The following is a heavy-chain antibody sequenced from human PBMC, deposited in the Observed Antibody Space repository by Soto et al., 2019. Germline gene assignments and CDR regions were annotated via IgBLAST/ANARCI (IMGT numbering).Heavy chain of an antibody. CDR2: INSDGSST. D-gene: IGHD5-12*01. Sequence: GGSLRLSCAASGFTFSSYWMHWVRQAPGKGLVWVSRINSDGSSTSYADSVKGRFTISRDNAKNTLYLQMNSLRAEDTAVYYCARVRRVSEYSGYDYRHDAFDIWGQGTMVTVSS. J-gene: IGHJ3*02. CDR1: GFTFSSYW. CDR3: ARVRRVSEYSGYDYRHDAFDI. V-gene: IGHV3-74*01.